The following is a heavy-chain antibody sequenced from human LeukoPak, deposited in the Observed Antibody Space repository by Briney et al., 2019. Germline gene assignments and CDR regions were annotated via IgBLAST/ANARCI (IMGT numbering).Heavy chain of an antibody. D-gene: IGHD7-27*01. Sequence: PGGSLRLSCAASGFTFSSFGMNWVRQAPGRGLEWVSYISHTSSAIEYADSVKGRFTMSRDNAGNSLYLQMNSLRDEDTAVYFCARNPAWGYFDYWGQGALATVSS. CDR2: ISHTSSAI. CDR1: GFTFSSFG. CDR3: ARNPAWGYFDY. V-gene: IGHV3-48*02. J-gene: IGHJ4*02.